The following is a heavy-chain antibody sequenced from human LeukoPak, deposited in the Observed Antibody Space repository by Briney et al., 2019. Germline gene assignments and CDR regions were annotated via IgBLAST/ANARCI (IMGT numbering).Heavy chain of an antibody. Sequence: GGSLRLSCVASGFTFSNYYMHWVRHAPGKGLEWVSRTSSDGSSTIYADFVKGRFTVSRDNAKSTLYLQMNSLRGEDTAVYYCVRDRQRGWFDPWGQGTLVTVSS. D-gene: IGHD3-10*01. CDR2: TSSDGSST. CDR3: VRDRQRGWFDP. J-gene: IGHJ5*02. V-gene: IGHV3-74*01. CDR1: GFTFSNYY.